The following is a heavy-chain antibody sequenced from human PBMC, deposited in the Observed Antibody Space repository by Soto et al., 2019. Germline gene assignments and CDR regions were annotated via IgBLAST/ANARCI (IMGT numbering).Heavy chain of an antibody. V-gene: IGHV1-69*13. CDR3: ARDAPKYCSGGSCYYFDY. CDR1: GGTFSSYA. D-gene: IGHD2-15*01. J-gene: IGHJ4*02. CDR2: IIPIFGTA. Sequence: SVKVSCKASGGTFSSYAISWVRQAPGQGLEWMGGIIPIFGTANYAQKFQGRVTITADESTSTAYMELSSLRSEDTAVYYCARDAPKYCSGGSCYYFDYWGQGTLVTVSS.